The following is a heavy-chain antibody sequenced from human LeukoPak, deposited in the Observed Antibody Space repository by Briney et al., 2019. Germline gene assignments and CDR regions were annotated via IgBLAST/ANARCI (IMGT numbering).Heavy chain of an antibody. Sequence: SETLSLTCTVSGGSISSYYWSWIRQPAGKGLEWIGRIYTSGSTNYNPSLKSRVTMSVDTSKHQFSLKLSSVTAADTAVYYCARVMDSSYYYDSSGYPGDAFDIWGQGTMVTVSS. D-gene: IGHD3-22*01. CDR3: ARVMDSSYYYDSSGYPGDAFDI. V-gene: IGHV4-4*07. J-gene: IGHJ3*02. CDR1: GGSISSYY. CDR2: IYTSGST.